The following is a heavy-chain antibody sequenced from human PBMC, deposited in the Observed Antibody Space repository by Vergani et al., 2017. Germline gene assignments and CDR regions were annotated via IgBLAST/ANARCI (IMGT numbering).Heavy chain of an antibody. Sequence: QVQLQESGPGLVKPSETLSLTCTVSGYSISSGYYWGWIRQPPGKGLEWIGSIYHSGSTYYNPSLKSRVTISVDTSKNQFSLKLSSGTAADTAVYYCARVGVAADYYYYYMDVWGKGTTVTVSS. CDR2: IYHSGST. V-gene: IGHV4-38-2*02. D-gene: IGHD6-13*01. CDR1: GYSISSGYY. CDR3: ARVGVAADYYYYYMDV. J-gene: IGHJ6*03.